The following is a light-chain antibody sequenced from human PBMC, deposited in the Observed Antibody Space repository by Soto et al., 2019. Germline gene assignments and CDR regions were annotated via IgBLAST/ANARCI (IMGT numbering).Light chain of an antibody. CDR3: QQSYSTPIT. CDR1: QSISTY. J-gene: IGKJ5*01. Sequence: DIQMTQSPSSLSASAGDTVTITCRPSQSISTYLNWYQQKPGKAPNLLIYTTSSLHSGVPSRFSGSGSGTDFTLTISSLQPEDFATYYCQQSYSTPITFGQGTRLEIK. CDR2: TTS. V-gene: IGKV1-39*01.